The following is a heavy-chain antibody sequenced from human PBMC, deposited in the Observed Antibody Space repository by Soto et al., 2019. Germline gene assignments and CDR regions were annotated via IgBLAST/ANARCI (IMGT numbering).Heavy chain of an antibody. CDR2: IYYSGST. Sequence: QVQLQESGPGLVKPSQTLSLTCTVSGGSISSGGYYWSWIRQHPGKGLEWIGYIYYSGSTYYNPSLKSRVTISVDTSKNQFSLKLSSVTAADTAVYYCARVIPWRSSSSRRPTDYYYYGMDVWGQGTTVTVSS. V-gene: IGHV4-31*03. D-gene: IGHD6-6*01. CDR3: ARVIPWRSSSSRRPTDYYYYGMDV. J-gene: IGHJ6*02. CDR1: GGSISSGGYY.